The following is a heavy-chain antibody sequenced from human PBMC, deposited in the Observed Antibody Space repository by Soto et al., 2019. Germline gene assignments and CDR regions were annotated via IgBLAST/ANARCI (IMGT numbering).Heavy chain of an antibody. CDR1: GFTFSSYA. Sequence: GGSLRLSCAASGFTFSSYAMHWVRQAPGKGLEWVAVISYDGSNKYYADSVKGRFTISRDNSKNTLYPQMNSLRAEDTAVYYCARDATNWDDVEAPGDYWGQGTLVTGSS. CDR2: ISYDGSNK. V-gene: IGHV3-30-3*01. D-gene: IGHD1-1*01. J-gene: IGHJ4*02. CDR3: ARDATNWDDVEAPGDY.